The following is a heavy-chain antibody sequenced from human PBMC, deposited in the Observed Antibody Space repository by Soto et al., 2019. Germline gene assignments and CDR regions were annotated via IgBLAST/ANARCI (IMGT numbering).Heavy chain of an antibody. CDR1: GGTFSSFA. D-gene: IGHD7-27*01. Sequence: QVQRVQSGAEVKRPGSSVKVSCKASGGTFSSFAINWVRQAPGQGLEWMGGIMPIVGSPNYAQKFQGRVTITADESTSAAYMQLGGLRSDDTAVYYCALGNAMDVWGQGTTVTVSS. V-gene: IGHV1-69*12. CDR3: ALGNAMDV. CDR2: IMPIVGSP. J-gene: IGHJ6*02.